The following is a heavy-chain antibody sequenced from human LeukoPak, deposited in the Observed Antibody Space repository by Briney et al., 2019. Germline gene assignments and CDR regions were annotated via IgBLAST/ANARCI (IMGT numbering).Heavy chain of an antibody. CDR1: GGSISSYY. D-gene: IGHD3-10*01. CDR3: ARAYYYGSGSYPPGDYYYYMDV. Sequence: SETLSLTCTVSGGSISSYYWSWIRQPPGKGLEWIGYIYYSGSTNYNPSLKSRVTISVDTSKNQFSLKLSSVTAADTAVYYCARAYYYGSGSYPPGDYYYYMDVWGKGTTVTVSS. CDR2: IYYSGST. J-gene: IGHJ6*03. V-gene: IGHV4-59*01.